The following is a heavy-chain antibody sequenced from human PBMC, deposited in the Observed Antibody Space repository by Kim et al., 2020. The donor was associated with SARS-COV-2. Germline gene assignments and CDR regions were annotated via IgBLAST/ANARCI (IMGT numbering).Heavy chain of an antibody. V-gene: IGHV1-3*01. J-gene: IGHJ5*02. CDR3: ARDKVGAIGWFDP. Sequence: PQKVQGGVTITRDTSANTAYMELGSLRSEDTAVYYCARDKVGAIGWFDPWGQGTLVTVSS. D-gene: IGHD1-26*01.